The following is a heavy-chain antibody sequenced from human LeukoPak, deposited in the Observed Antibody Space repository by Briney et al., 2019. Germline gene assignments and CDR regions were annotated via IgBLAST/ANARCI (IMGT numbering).Heavy chain of an antibody. V-gene: IGHV4-59*08. CDR2: IYYSGSSGST. CDR1: GGSISSYY. D-gene: IGHD4-17*01. J-gene: IGHJ4*02. Sequence: SETLSLTCTVSGGSISSYYWSWIRQPPGKGLEWIGYIYYSGSSGSTNYNPSLKSRVTISVDTSKNQFSLKLSSVTAADTAVYYCARGGTMSTVPLWSQGTLVTVSS. CDR3: ARGGTMSTVPL.